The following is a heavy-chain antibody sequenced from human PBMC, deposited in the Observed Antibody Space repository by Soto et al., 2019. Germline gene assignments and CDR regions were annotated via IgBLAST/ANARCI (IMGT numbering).Heavy chain of an antibody. CDR3: AGFWSGYASVYYGMDV. Sequence: ASVKVSCKVSGYTLTELSMHWVRQAPGKGLEWMGGFDPEDGETIYAQKFQGRVTMTEDTSTDTAYMELSSLRSEDTAVYYCAGFWSGYASVYYGMDVWGQGTTVTVSS. D-gene: IGHD3-3*01. V-gene: IGHV1-24*01. J-gene: IGHJ6*02. CDR1: GYTLTELS. CDR2: FDPEDGET.